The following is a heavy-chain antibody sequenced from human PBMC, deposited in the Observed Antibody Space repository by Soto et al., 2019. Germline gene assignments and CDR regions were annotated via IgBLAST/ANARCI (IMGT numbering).Heavy chain of an antibody. D-gene: IGHD3-22*01. CDR1: GFTFSSYA. CDR3: ARAVGGTMIVVVIEGFDY. CDR2: ISYDGSNK. Sequence: VQLVESGGGVVQPGRSLRLSCAASGFTFSSYALHWVRQAPGKGLEWVALISYDGSNKFYADSVKGRFTISRDNSKNTLYLQMNSLRAEDTAVYYCARAVGGTMIVVVIEGFDYWGQGTLVTVSS. J-gene: IGHJ4*02. V-gene: IGHV3-30-3*01.